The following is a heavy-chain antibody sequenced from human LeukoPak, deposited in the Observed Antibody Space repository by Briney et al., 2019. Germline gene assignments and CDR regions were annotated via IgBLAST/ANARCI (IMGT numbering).Heavy chain of an antibody. D-gene: IGHD3-10*01. V-gene: IGHV1-8*01. J-gene: IGHJ4*02. CDR2: MNPNSGNT. CDR1: GYTFTSYD. CDR3: ARGRTGRGSKTMGY. Sequence: GASVKVSCKASGYTFTSYDINWVRQATGQGLEWMGWMNPNSGNTGYAQKFQGRVTMTRNTSISTAYMELSSLRSEGTAVYYCARGRTGRGSKTMGYWGQGTLVTVSS.